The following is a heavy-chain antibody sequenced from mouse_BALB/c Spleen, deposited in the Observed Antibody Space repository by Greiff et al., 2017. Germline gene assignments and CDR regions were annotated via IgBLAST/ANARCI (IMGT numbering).Heavy chain of an antibody. J-gene: IGHJ1*01. CDR1: GFAFSSYD. CDR2: ISSGGGST. Sequence: DVMLVESGGGLVKPGGSLKLSCAASGFAFSSYDMSWVRQTPEKRLEWVAYISSGGGSTYYPDTVKGRFTISRDNAKNTLYLQMSSLKSEDTAMYYCARHYYYGSSWCFDVWGAGTTVTVSA. D-gene: IGHD1-1*01. CDR3: ARHYYYGSSWCFDV. V-gene: IGHV5-12-1*01.